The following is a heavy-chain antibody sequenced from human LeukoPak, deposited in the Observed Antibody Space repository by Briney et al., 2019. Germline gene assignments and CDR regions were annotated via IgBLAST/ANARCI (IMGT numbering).Heavy chain of an antibody. Sequence: GASVKVSCKASGYTFTSYDINWVRQATGQGLEWMGWMNPNSGNTGYAQKFQGRVTMTRNTSISTAYMELSSLRSEDTAVYYCARGGLSYRIGGHVNWFDPWGQGTLVTVSS. CDR3: ARGGLSYRIGGHVNWFDP. V-gene: IGHV1-8*01. CDR2: MNPNSGNT. CDR1: GYTFTSYD. J-gene: IGHJ5*02. D-gene: IGHD2-15*01.